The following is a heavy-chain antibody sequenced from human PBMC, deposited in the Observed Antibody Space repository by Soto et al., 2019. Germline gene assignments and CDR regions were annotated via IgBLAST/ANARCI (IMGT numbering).Heavy chain of an antibody. CDR3: AGGYYGSGSYYPFDY. J-gene: IGHJ4*02. V-gene: IGHV3-74*01. CDR1: GFTFSSYW. D-gene: IGHD3-10*01. Sequence: GGSLRLSCAASGFTFSSYWMHWVRQAPGKGLVWVSRINSDGSSTSYADSVKGRFTISRDNAKNTLYLQMNSLRAEDTAVYYCAGGYYGSGSYYPFDYWGQGTLVTVSS. CDR2: INSDGSST.